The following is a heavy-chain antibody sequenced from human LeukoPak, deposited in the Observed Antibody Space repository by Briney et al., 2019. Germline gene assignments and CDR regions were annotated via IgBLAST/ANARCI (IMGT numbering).Heavy chain of an antibody. V-gene: IGHV3-23*01. CDR1: GFTFSSYA. Sequence: GGSLRLSCAASGFTFSSYAMSWVRQAPGKGLEWVSAISGSGGSTYYADSVKGRFTISRDNSKNTPYLQMNSLRAEDTAVYYCAKDMYSSSWYSYWGQGTLVTVSS. CDR3: AKDMYSSSWYSY. D-gene: IGHD6-13*01. CDR2: ISGSGGST. J-gene: IGHJ4*02.